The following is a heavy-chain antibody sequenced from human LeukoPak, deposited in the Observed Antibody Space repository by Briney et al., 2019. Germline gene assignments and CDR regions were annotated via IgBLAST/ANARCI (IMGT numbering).Heavy chain of an antibody. CDR2: INHSGTS. CDR3: ARPGQLGSLHYGVDV. J-gene: IGHJ6*02. D-gene: IGHD1-26*01. V-gene: IGHV4-34*01. Sequence: SETLSLTCAVYGGSFKDYSWNWIRQSPGKGLEWIGDINHSGTSNYNPSLESRVTMSVDTSKNQISLKVRSVIAADTAVYYCARPGQLGSLHYGVDVWSQGTPVIVSS. CDR1: GGSFKDYS.